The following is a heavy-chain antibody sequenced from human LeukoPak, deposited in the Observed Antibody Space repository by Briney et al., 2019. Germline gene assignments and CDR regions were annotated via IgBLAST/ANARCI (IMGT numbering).Heavy chain of an antibody. CDR2: LSGSGGSA. D-gene: IGHD4-4*01. Sequence: EGSLRLSCAASVFIFSNYAMTWVRHAPWKGLEWVSTLSGSGGSAFHADSVRGRFTISRDNSRSTLYLQMNSLRAEDSALYYCARSDYINYPPNYWGQGTLVTVSS. J-gene: IGHJ4*02. V-gene: IGHV3-23*01. CDR3: ARSDYINYPPNY. CDR1: VFIFSNYA.